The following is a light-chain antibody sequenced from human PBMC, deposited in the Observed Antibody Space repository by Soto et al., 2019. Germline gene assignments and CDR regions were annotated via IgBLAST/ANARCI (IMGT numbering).Light chain of an antibody. CDR1: SSDVCVYNY. CDR3: SSYTSSSTPHYV. Sequence: QSVLTQPASVSGSPGQSITISCTGTSSDVCVYNYVSWYQQHPGKAPKLMIYDVSNRPSGVSNRFSGSKSGNTASLTISGLQAEDEADYYCSSYTSSSTPHYVFGTGTKVTVL. V-gene: IGLV2-14*01. CDR2: DVS. J-gene: IGLJ1*01.